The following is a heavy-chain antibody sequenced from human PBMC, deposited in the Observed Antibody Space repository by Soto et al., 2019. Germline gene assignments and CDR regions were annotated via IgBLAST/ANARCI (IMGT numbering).Heavy chain of an antibody. D-gene: IGHD1-26*01. CDR2: ISNDGIKK. J-gene: IGHJ6*02. CDR3: AKSPQWVAKGGMDV. Sequence: GGSLRLSCAASGFTFSSYGVHWVRQAPGKGLEWVAVISNDGIKKNYGESAKGRFTISRDNSKNTLYLQMNSLRTEDTAVYYCAKSPQWVAKGGMDVWGQGTTVTVYS. CDR1: GFTFSSYG. V-gene: IGHV3-30*18.